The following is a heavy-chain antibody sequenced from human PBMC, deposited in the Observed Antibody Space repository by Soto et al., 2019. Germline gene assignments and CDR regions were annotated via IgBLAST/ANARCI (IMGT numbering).Heavy chain of an antibody. Sequence: GGSLRLSCAASGFTFSSYWMSWVRQAPGKGLEWVANIKQDGSEKYYVDSVKGRFTISRDNAKNSLYLQMNSLRAEDTAVYYCARRWGFDQPYYYYYYYMDVWGKGTTVTVSS. V-gene: IGHV3-7*01. CDR1: GFTFSSYW. J-gene: IGHJ6*03. CDR3: ARRWGFDQPYYYYYYYMDV. D-gene: IGHD1-26*01. CDR2: IKQDGSEK.